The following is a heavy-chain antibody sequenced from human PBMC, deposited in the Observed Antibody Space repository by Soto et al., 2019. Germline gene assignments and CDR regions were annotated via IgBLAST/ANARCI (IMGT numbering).Heavy chain of an antibody. CDR2: IYYSGST. V-gene: IGHV4-39*01. Sequence: PSETLSLTCTVSGGSISSSGYYWGWIRQPPGKGLEWIGSIYYSGSTYYNPSLKSRVTISVDTSKNQFSLKLSSVTAADTAVYYCASRSLPKDAFDIWGKGTMVS. CDR3: ASRSLPKDAFDI. CDR1: GGSISSSGYY. J-gene: IGHJ3*02.